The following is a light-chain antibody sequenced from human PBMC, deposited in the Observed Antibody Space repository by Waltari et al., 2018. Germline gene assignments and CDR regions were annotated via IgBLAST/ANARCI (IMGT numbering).Light chain of an antibody. CDR1: QDIHSY. CDR2: VAS. V-gene: IGKV1-9*01. Sequence: DIYLTQSPSFLSASVGDRVTITCRGSQDIHSYLAWYQLRTGQAPRLIIYVASKLQSGVPSRFSGSGTGTDVTLTISGLQPEDFATYYCQHLNSYPLNFGGGTKVEIK. J-gene: IGKJ4*01. CDR3: QHLNSYPLN.